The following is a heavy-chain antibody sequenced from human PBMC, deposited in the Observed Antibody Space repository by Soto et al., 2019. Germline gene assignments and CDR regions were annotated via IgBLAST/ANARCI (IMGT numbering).Heavy chain of an antibody. V-gene: IGHV4-31*03. CDR2: IYYSGST. CDR1: GGSISSGGYY. Sequence: SETLSLTCTVSGGSISSGGYYWSWIRQHPGKGLEWIGYIYYSGSTYYNPSLKSRVTISVDTSKNQFSLKLSSVTAADTAVYYCARGVGVRYCSSTRCYKNWFDPWGQGTLVTVSS. J-gene: IGHJ5*02. D-gene: IGHD2-2*02. CDR3: ARGVGVRYCSSTRCYKNWFDP.